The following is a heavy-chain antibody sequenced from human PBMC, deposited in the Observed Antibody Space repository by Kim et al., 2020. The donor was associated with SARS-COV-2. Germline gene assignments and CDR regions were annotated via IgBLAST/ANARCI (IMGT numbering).Heavy chain of an antibody. D-gene: IGHD3-10*01. V-gene: IGHV3-11*04. J-gene: IGHJ4*02. Sequence: YADSGKGRFTISRDNAKNSLYLQLNSLRAEDTALYYCARRISVVRGAPFDYWGQGTLVTVSS. CDR3: ARRISVVRGAPFDY.